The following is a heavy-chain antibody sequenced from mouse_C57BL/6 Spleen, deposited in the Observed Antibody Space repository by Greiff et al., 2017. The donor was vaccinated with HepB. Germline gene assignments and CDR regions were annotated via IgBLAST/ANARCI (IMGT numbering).Heavy chain of an antibody. CDR3: ARDKDGSSLYWYFDV. CDR2: ISYDGSN. J-gene: IGHJ1*03. CDR1: GYSITSGYY. V-gene: IGHV3-6*01. D-gene: IGHD1-1*01. Sequence: EVQLQQSGPGLVKPSQSLSLTCSVTGYSITSGYYWNWIRQFPGNKLEWMGYISYDGSNNYNPSLKNRISITRDTSKNQFFLKLNSVTTEDTATYYCARDKDGSSLYWYFDVWGTGTTVTVSS.